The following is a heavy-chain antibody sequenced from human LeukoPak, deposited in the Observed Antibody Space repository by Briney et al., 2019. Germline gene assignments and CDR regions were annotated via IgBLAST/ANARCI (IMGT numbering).Heavy chain of an antibody. V-gene: IGHV4-31*03. CDR2: IYYSGST. CDR3: ASTDPMTTVTGYFQH. D-gene: IGHD4-17*01. J-gene: IGHJ1*01. Sequence: SETLSLTCTVSGGSISSGGYYWSWIRQHPGKGLEWIGYIYYSGSTYYNPSLKSRVTISVDTSKNQFSLKLSSVTAADTAVYYCASTDPMTTVTGYFQHWGQGTLVTVSS. CDR1: GGSISSGGYY.